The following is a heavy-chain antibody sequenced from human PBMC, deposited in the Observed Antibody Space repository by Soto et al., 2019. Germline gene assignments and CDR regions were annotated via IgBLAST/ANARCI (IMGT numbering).Heavy chain of an antibody. J-gene: IGHJ4*02. CDR2: ISGTGVST. CDR1: GFTFSSYG. Sequence: EVQLLESGGGLVQPGGSLRLSCAASGFTFSSYGISWVRRAPGRGLEWVSTISGTGVSTYYADSVKGRFTISRDNSKSTLYLQMNSLRAEDSAVYYCAKDVSISGWGGKLDYWGQGTLVTVSS. D-gene: IGHD6-19*01. V-gene: IGHV3-23*01. CDR3: AKDVSISGWGGKLDY.